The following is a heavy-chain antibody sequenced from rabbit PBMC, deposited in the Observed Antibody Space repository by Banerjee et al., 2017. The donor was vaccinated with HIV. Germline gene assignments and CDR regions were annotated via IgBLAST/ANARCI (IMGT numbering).Heavy chain of an antibody. D-gene: IGHD7-1*01. CDR3: ARRYSGYFNL. V-gene: IGHV1S45*01. CDR1: GFSFSTTYW. Sequence: EESGGDLVKPEGSLTLTCTASGFSFSTTYWICWVRQAPGKGLEWIACIYTGSSGSTYFASWAKGRFTISKTSSTTVTLQMTSLTAADTATYFCARRYSGYFNLRGPGTLVTVS. CDR2: IYTGSSGST. J-gene: IGHJ4*01.